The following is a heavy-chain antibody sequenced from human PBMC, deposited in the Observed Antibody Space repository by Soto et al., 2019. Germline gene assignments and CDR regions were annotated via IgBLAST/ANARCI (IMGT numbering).Heavy chain of an antibody. V-gene: IGHV3-48*02. D-gene: IGHD3-16*01. CDR1: GFTLSSYS. CDR2: ISSSSSTI. CDR3: VRGGAFKIDY. J-gene: IGHJ4*02. Sequence: EVQLVESGGRLVQPGGSLRLSCAASGFTLSSYSMNWARQAPGKGLEWGSYISSSSSTIYYAASVKGRFTIARNNAKNSLYLQMNSLRDEDTAVYYCVRGGAFKIDYWGQGTLVTVSS.